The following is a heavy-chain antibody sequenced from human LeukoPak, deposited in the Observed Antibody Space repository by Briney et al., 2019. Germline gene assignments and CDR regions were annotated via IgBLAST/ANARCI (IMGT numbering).Heavy chain of an antibody. CDR2: IKQDGSEK. CDR3: ARGQTTVTN. CDR1: GFTFCRYW. Sequence: GGSLRLSCAASGFTFCRYWMSWVRQAPGKGLEWVANIKQDGSEKYYVDSVKGRFTISRDNAKNSLYLQMNSLRAEDTAVYFCARGQTTVTNWGQGTLVTVSS. V-gene: IGHV3-7*03. D-gene: IGHD4-17*01. J-gene: IGHJ4*02.